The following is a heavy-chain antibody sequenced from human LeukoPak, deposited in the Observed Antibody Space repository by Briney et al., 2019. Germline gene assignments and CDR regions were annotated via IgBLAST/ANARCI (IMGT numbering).Heavy chain of an antibody. CDR3: ARVFAVSLVAAYYYGMDV. CDR1: GESFSGYF. Sequence: SETLSLTCAVYGESFSGYFWNWIRQPPGKGLEWIGYIYHSGSTYYNPSLKSRVTISVDRSKNQFSLKLSSVTAADTAVYYCARVFAVSLVAAYYYGMDVWGQGTTVTVSS. V-gene: IGHV4-34*01. J-gene: IGHJ6*02. CDR2: IYHSGST. D-gene: IGHD6-13*01.